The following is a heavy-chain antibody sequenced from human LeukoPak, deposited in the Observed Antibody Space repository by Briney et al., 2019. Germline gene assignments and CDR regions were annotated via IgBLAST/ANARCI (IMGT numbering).Heavy chain of an antibody. CDR3: ARSVGIAAAPDY. J-gene: IGHJ4*02. V-gene: IGHV4-59*01. D-gene: IGHD6-13*01. CDR2: IYYSGST. CDR1: GGSISGYY. Sequence: SETLSLTCTVSGGSISGYYWSWIRQPPGKGLEWIGYIYYSGSTNYNPSLKSRVTISVDTSKNQFSLKLSSVTAADTAVYYCARSVGIAAAPDYWGQGTLVTVSS.